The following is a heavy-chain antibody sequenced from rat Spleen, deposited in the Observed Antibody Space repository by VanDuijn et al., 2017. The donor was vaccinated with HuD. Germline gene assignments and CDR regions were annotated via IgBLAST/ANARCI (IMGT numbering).Heavy chain of an antibody. V-gene: IGHV5-20*01. Sequence: EVQLVESDGGLVQPGRSLKLSCAASGFTFSDYYMAWVRQAPTKGLEWVATISFDGTSNYYRDSVKGRFTISRDNAKSTLYLQMDSLRSEDTATYYCATDPRDYWGQGVMVTVSS. CDR1: GFTFSDYY. CDR3: ATDPRDY. J-gene: IGHJ2*01. CDR2: ISFDGTSN.